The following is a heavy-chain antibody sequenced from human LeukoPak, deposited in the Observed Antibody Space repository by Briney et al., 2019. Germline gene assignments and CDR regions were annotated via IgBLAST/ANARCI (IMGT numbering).Heavy chain of an antibody. J-gene: IGHJ4*02. V-gene: IGHV3-23*01. D-gene: IGHD2-21*02. CDR3: ARRTITAGGDCLDY. CDR2: ISGSGGNT. CDR1: GFTFSNYA. Sequence: GGSLRLSCAASGFTFSNYAMSWVRQAPGKGLEWLSVISGSGGNTHYADSVKGRLTTSRDTSKNTLYLQIDSLTTDDTAIYYCARRTITAGGDCLDYWGQGTLITVSS.